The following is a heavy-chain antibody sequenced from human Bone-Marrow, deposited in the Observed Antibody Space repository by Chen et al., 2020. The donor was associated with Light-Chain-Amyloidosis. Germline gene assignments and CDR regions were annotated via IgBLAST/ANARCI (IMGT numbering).Heavy chain of an antibody. CDR3: ARARAAARIRYFDV. CDR2: INHSGSI. V-gene: IGHV4-34*01. J-gene: IGHJ2*01. D-gene: IGHD2-15*01. Sequence: SLTCDVYNGSFSGYFWTWIRQPPGKGLEWIGEINHSGSINYNPSLKSRVTLSADTSKNQVSLKLSSVTAADTAVYYCARARAAARIRYFDVLGRGTLVTVSS. CDR1: NGSFSGYF.